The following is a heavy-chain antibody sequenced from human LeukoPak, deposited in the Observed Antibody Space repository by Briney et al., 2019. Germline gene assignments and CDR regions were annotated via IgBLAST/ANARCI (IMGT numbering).Heavy chain of an antibody. D-gene: IGHD1-26*01. CDR1: GFTLSTYW. CDR2: ISGGNT. CDR3: AKDAPGGSHWPT. Sequence: GGSLRLSCAASGFTLSTYWTHWVRQVPGKGLLWVSLISGGNTYYADSVKGRFTISRDNSKNTLYLQMSSLRVEDTTVYYCAKDAPGGSHWPTWGQGTLVTVSS. J-gene: IGHJ4*02. V-gene: IGHV3-23*01.